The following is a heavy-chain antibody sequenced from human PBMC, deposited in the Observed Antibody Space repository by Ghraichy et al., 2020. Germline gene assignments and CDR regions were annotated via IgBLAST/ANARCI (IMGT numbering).Heavy chain of an antibody. Sequence: ASVKVSCKASGYTFTDYYIHWVRQAPGQGLEWMGRINPNRGGANYAQKFQGRVTMTRDTSINTAYMDLSRLRSDDTAVYYCAMPPIVQGITVFDYWGQGSLVTVSS. CDR3: AMPPIVQGITVFDY. CDR1: GYTFTDYY. CDR2: INPNRGGA. V-gene: IGHV1-2*06. J-gene: IGHJ4*02. D-gene: IGHD1-14*01.